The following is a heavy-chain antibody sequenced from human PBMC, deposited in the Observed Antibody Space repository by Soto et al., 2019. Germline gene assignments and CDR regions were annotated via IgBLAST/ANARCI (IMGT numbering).Heavy chain of an antibody. CDR3: ARDGAGGYGLGWFDP. V-gene: IGHV4-31*03. J-gene: IGHJ5*02. D-gene: IGHD2-15*01. CDR1: GGSISRGGYY. CDR2: IYHSGST. Sequence: QVQLQESGPGLVKPSQTLSLTSTVSGGSISRGGYYYNWIRQLPGKGLEWIGYIYHSGSTNYNPSLKSRVTISVDTSKNQLSLELSSVTAADMAVYYCARDGAGGYGLGWFDPWGQGTLVTVSS.